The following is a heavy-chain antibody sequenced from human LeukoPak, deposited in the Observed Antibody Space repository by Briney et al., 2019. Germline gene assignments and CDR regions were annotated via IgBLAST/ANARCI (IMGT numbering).Heavy chain of an antibody. CDR1: GFTFSSYA. V-gene: IGHV3-23*01. D-gene: IGHD2-8*01. CDR2: FSGSGGTT. CDR3: ANGNRCTSPNCLGYYYFYMDV. J-gene: IGHJ6*03. Sequence: GGSLRLSCAASGFTFSSYAMNWVRQAPGRGLEWVSGFSGSGGTTYYADSVKGRFTISRDNPKNTLYLQMNSLRAEDTAVYYCANGNRCTSPNCLGYYYFYMDVWGKGTTVTVSS.